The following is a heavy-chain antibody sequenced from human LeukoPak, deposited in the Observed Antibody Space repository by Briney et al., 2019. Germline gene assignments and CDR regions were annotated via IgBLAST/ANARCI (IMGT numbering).Heavy chain of an antibody. V-gene: IGHV4-34*01. CDR1: GGSCDDYY. D-gene: IGHD1-14*01. CDR3: ARGRNHSKAGDH. Sequence: SETLSLTCDVSGGSCDDYYCSWIRQPPGKGLEWIGEIHPHGIFYYNSSLMSRVTISIDTSKSQFSLRLTSVTAADTAFYCARGRNHSKAGDHWGQGSLVTVSS. CDR2: IHPHGIF. J-gene: IGHJ4*02.